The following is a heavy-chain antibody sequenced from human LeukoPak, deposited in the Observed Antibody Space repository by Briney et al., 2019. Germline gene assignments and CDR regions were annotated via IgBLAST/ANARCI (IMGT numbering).Heavy chain of an antibody. J-gene: IGHJ5*02. CDR3: AGALWFGELARFDP. CDR2: IKQDGSEK. Sequence: GRSMRLSCAASGLTLIIYWMRWARHAPRKGSEWVANIKQDGSEKFYVDSVKGRFTIYRDNATNELYLQMNSLRAEDTAVYYCAGALWFGELARFDPWGQGTLVTVSS. CDR1: GLTLIIYW. V-gene: IGHV3-7*03. D-gene: IGHD3-10*01.